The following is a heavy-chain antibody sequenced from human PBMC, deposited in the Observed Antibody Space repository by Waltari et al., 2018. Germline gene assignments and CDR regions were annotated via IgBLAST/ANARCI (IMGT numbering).Heavy chain of an antibody. Sequence: QVQLVESGGGVVQPGRSLRLSCSASGFTFSGYAMHWVRPAPGKGLEWVAVISYDGSNKYYADSVKGRFTISRDNSKNTLYLQMNSLRAEDTAVYYCARERDSSSGGYDYWGQGTLVTVSS. CDR3: ARERDSSSGGYDY. V-gene: IGHV3-30-3*01. J-gene: IGHJ4*02. D-gene: IGHD6-6*01. CDR1: GFTFSGYA. CDR2: ISYDGSNK.